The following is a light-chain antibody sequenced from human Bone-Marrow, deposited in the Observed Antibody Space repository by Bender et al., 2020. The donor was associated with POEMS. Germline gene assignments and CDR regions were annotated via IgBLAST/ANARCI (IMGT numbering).Light chain of an antibody. V-gene: IGLV2-23*01. J-gene: IGLJ2*01. CDR2: DDS. CDR1: SSDFGPYNL. Sequence: QSALTQAASVSGSPGQSITISCTGASSDFGPYNLVSWYQHHPGKAPKLMIYDDSKRPAGVSDRFSGSKSGNTASLTISGLQAEDEADYYCSSYAKSSTLVFGGGTKVTVL. CDR3: SSYAKSSTLV.